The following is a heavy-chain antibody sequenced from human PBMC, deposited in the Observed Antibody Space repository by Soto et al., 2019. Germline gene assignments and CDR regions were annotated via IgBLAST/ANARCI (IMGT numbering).Heavy chain of an antibody. CDR3: ARGNTMVRGANYYYYMDV. CDR2: IYYSGGT. J-gene: IGHJ6*03. D-gene: IGHD3-10*01. Sequence: SETLSLTCTVSGGSISSYYWSWIRQPPGKGLEWIGYIYYSGGTNYNPSLKSRVTISVDTSKNQFSLKLSSVTAADTAVYYCARGNTMVRGANYYYYMDVWGKGTTVTVSS. V-gene: IGHV4-59*01. CDR1: GGSISSYY.